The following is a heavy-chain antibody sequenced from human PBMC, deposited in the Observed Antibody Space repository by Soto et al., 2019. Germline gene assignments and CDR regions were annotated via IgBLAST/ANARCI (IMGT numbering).Heavy chain of an antibody. V-gene: IGHV1-69*13. CDR1: GGTFSSYA. CDR3: ARARGLYSGYDTLYYYYGMDV. J-gene: IGHJ6*02. CDR2: IIPIFGTA. Sequence: SVKVSCKASGGTFSSYAISWVRQAPGQGLEWMGGIIPIFGTANYAQKFQGRVTITADESTSTAYMELSSLRSEGTAVYYCARARGLYSGYDTLYYYYGMDVWGQGTTVTVSS. D-gene: IGHD5-12*01.